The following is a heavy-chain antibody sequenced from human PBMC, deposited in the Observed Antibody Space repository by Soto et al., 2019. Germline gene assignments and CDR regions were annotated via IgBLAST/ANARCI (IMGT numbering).Heavy chain of an antibody. CDR1: GGSISSSSYY. J-gene: IGHJ4*02. V-gene: IGHV4-39*01. CDR2: IYYSGST. CDR3: AIGFKSITGTTLPDY. D-gene: IGHD1-20*01. Sequence: PSETLSLTCTVSGGSISSSSYYWGWIRQPPGKGLEWIGSIYYSGSTYYNPSLKSRVTISVDTSKNQFSLKLSSVTAADTAVYYCAIGFKSITGTTLPDYWGQGTLVTGSS.